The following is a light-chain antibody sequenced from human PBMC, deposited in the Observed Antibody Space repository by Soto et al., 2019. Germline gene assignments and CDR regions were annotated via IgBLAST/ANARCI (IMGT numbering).Light chain of an antibody. CDR1: SSNIGSNT. J-gene: IGLJ2*01. Sequence: QSVLTQPPSASGTPGQRVTMSCSGSSSNIGSNTVNWYQQLPGTAPKLLIYSYNQRPSGVPDRFSGSKSGTSASLAISGLQSEDEDDYYCAAWDDSLNGVVFGGGTKLTV. CDR2: SYN. V-gene: IGLV1-44*01. CDR3: AAWDDSLNGVV.